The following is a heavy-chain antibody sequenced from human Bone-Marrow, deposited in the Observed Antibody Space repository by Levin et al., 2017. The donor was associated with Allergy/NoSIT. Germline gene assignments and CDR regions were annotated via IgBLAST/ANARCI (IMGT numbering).Heavy chain of an antibody. V-gene: IGHV3-23*01. Sequence: GGSLRLSCAASGFTFGSYAMTWVRRAPGRGLEWVSTISGSGDTTYFADSVKGRFTISRDNSKNTLFLQVNSLRAEDTAVYYCAKGQDEFWNNYSCFDYWGQGTLVTVSS. CDR2: ISGSGDTT. CDR1: GFTFGSYA. D-gene: IGHD3-3*01. CDR3: AKGQDEFWNNYSCFDY. J-gene: IGHJ4*02.